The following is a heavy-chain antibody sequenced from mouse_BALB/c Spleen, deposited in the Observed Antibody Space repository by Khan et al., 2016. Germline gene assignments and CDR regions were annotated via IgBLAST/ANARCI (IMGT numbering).Heavy chain of an antibody. CDR3: ARAGYPY. Sequence: VQLQQSGPELVKPGASVKVSCKASGYAFTNYNIYWVKQRHGKSLEWIGYIYPYNGGASYNQKFTGKATLTVDKSSSTAYMHLNSLTSEDSAVYYCARAGYPYWGQGTLVTVSA. J-gene: IGHJ3*01. CDR1: GYAFTNYN. D-gene: IGHD2-14*01. CDR2: IYPYNGGA. V-gene: IGHV1S135*01.